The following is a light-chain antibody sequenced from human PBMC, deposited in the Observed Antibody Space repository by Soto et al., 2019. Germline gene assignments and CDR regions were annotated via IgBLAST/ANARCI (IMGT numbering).Light chain of an antibody. CDR1: SSDVGGYNY. CDR3: NSYASSSTHYV. Sequence: QSLLTQPASVSGSPGQSITISCTGTSSDVGGYNYVSWYQQHPGKAPKLMIYDVSNRPSGVSNRFSGSKSGNTASLTISGFQAEDEAVYYCNSYASSSTHYVFGTGTKDTVL. V-gene: IGLV2-14*01. CDR2: DVS. J-gene: IGLJ1*01.